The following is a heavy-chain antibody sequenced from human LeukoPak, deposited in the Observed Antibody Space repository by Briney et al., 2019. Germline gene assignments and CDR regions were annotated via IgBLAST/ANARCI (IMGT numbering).Heavy chain of an antibody. J-gene: IGHJ5*02. CDR3: ARGWYGYNWFDP. Sequence: SETLSLTCAVYGGSFSGYYWSLIRQPPGKGREWIWEINHSGSTNYNPSLKSRVPISVDTSTNQFSLKLSSVTAADTAVYYCARGWYGYNWFDPWGQGTLVTVSS. CDR2: INHSGST. D-gene: IGHD6-13*01. V-gene: IGHV4-34*01. CDR1: GGSFSGYY.